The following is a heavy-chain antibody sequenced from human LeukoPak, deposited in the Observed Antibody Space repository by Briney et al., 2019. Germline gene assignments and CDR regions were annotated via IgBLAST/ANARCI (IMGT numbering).Heavy chain of an antibody. J-gene: IGHJ4*02. Sequence: SETLSLTCAVYGGSFSGYYWSWIRQPPGKGLEWIGEINHSGSTNYNPSLKSRVTISVDTSKNQFSLKLSSVTAADTAVYYCARHTTFFGVVIIKGRVRGPFDYWGQGTLVTVSS. V-gene: IGHV4-34*01. CDR1: GGSFSGYY. D-gene: IGHD3-3*01. CDR3: ARHTTFFGVVIIKGRVRGPFDY. CDR2: INHSGST.